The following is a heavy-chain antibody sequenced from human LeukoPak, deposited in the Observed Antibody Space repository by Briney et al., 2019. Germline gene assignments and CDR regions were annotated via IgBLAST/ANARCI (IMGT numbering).Heavy chain of an antibody. J-gene: IGHJ4*02. CDR3: ARGTSSVYSSGNY. D-gene: IGHD6-19*01. CDR2: ISYDGSNE. Sequence: GSLRLSCAASGFTFSSFGMHWVRQAPGKGLEWVAGISYDGSNEYYGDSVKGRFTISRDNSKNTLYVQMNSLRAEDTAVYYCARGTSSVYSSGNYWGQGTLVTVSS. CDR1: GFTFSSFG. V-gene: IGHV3-30*03.